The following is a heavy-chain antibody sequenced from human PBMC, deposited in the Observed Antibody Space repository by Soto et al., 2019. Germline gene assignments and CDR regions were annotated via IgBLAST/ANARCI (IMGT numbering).Heavy chain of an antibody. Sequence: SETLSLTCTVSGGSVISTDNYCAWIRQSPGKGLEWIGSIYNSGTTDYNPSLKSRVIISVDTPKNQFSLRLSSVTAADTAVYYCARHLKAVAAAMAYWGQGVPVTVSS. J-gene: IGHJ4*02. CDR3: ARHLKAVAAAMAY. V-gene: IGHV4-39*01. D-gene: IGHD6-19*01. CDR1: GGSVISTDNY. CDR2: IYNSGTT.